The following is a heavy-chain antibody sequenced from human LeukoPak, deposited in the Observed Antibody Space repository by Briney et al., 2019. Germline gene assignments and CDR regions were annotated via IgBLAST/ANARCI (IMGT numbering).Heavy chain of an antibody. D-gene: IGHD6-19*01. V-gene: IGHV3-23*01. CDR2: MSGSGGST. CDR1: GFTFSNYA. CDR3: AKNQGQWLVPVDY. J-gene: IGHJ4*02. Sequence: GGSLRLSCAASGFTFSNYAMSWVRQAPGKGLEWVSSMSGSGGSTYYADSAKGRFTISRDNSKNTLYLQMNNLRAEDTALYYCAKNQGQWLVPVDYWGQGTLVTVSS.